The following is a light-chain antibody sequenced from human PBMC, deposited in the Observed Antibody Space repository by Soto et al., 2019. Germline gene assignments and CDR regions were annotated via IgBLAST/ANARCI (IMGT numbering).Light chain of an antibody. J-gene: IGKJ4*01. CDR1: QSLLHTDGKDH. Sequence: VLSQTPLSLSVTPGQPASISCRSNQSLLHTDGKDHLYWFLQKPGQPPQLLIYEVSNRFSGVTERFSGSGSETDFTLKIRRLEAEDVGVYYCMQSSYLPHTFGGGTKVEIK. V-gene: IGKV2D-29*01. CDR2: EVS. CDR3: MQSSYLPHT.